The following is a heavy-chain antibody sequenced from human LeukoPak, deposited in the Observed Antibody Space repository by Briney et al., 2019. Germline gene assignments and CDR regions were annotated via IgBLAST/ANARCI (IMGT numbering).Heavy chain of an antibody. Sequence: PSETLSLTCTVSGNSINIYSWNWIRQSPEKGLEWIAYMYYSGTTNYNPSLENRVAISLDLSRHQFSLRLSSVTAADTAVYYCASGWFGELSWGQGTLVTVSS. CDR3: ASGWFGELS. CDR1: GNSINIYS. CDR2: MYYSGTT. J-gene: IGHJ4*02. V-gene: IGHV4-59*12. D-gene: IGHD3-10*01.